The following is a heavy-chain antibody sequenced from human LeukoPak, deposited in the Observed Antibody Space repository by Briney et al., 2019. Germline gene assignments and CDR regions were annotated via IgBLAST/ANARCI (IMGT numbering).Heavy chain of an antibody. CDR2: IYYSETT. Sequence: SETLSLTCTVSGGSISSSSYYWGWIRQPPGKGLEWIGSIYYSETTYYNPSLKSRVTISVDTSKNHFSLKLSSVTAADTAVYYCARGIVVVVAANYYYYYYMDVWGKGTTVTVSS. D-gene: IGHD2-15*01. CDR3: ARGIVVVVAANYYYYYYMDV. J-gene: IGHJ6*03. V-gene: IGHV4-39*02. CDR1: GGSISSSSYY.